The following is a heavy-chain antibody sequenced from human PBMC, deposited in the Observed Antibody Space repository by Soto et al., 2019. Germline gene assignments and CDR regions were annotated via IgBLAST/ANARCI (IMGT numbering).Heavy chain of an antibody. D-gene: IGHD3-9*01. CDR2: ISGSGGST. V-gene: IGHV3-23*01. Sequence: GASLRLSCAASGFTFSSYAMSWVRQAPGKGLEWVSAISGSGGSTYYADSVKGRFTISRDNSKNTLYLQMNSLRAEDTAVYYCAKDPRILTGYYPNDYWGQGTLVTVSS. CDR3: AKDPRILTGYYPNDY. CDR1: GFTFSSYA. J-gene: IGHJ4*02.